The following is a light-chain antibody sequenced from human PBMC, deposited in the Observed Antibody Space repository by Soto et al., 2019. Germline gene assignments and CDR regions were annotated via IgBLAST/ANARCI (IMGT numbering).Light chain of an antibody. J-gene: IGLJ1*01. CDR3: SSYTSSTTLYV. CDR2: DVS. CDR1: SSDVGGYNY. V-gene: IGLV2-14*01. Sequence: QSVLTQPASVSGSPGQSIAISCTGTSSDVGGYNYVSWYQPHPGKAPKLMIYDVSIRPSGVSHRFSGSKSGNTASLTISGLLAEDEADYYCSSYTSSTTLYVFGTGTKVTVL.